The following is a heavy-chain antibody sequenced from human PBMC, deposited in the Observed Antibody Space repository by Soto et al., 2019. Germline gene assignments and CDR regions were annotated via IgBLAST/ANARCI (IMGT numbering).Heavy chain of an antibody. D-gene: IGHD2-2*01. CDR3: AKCTSGNSCYGLSLDS. CDR2: IDGPADST. J-gene: IGHJ4*02. V-gene: IGHV3-23*01. Sequence: EVPLLESGGGVVQPGGSLRVSCEASTFTFSSYVMNWVRQAPGKGLEWVSGIDGPADSTTYADSVKGRFSISRDNSKSSLYLHITKLSAEDTAVYSCAKCTSGNSCYGLSLDSWGQGTLVTVAS. CDR1: TFTFSSYV.